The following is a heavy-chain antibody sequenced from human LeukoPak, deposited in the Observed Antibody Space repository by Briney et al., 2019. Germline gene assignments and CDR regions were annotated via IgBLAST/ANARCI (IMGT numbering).Heavy chain of an antibody. CDR3: AGIDYYGSGVIY. CDR1: GYTFTGYY. D-gene: IGHD3-10*01. Sequence: EASVKVSCKASGYTFTGYYMHWVRQAPGQGLEWMGRINPNSGGTNYAQKFQGRVTMTRDTSISTAYMELSRLRSDDTAVYYCAGIDYYGSGVIYWGQGTLVTVSS. V-gene: IGHV1-2*06. J-gene: IGHJ4*02. CDR2: INPNSGGT.